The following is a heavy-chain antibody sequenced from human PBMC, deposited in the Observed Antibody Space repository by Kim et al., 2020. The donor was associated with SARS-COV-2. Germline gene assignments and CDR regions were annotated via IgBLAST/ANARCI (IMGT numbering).Heavy chain of an antibody. CDR1: GGSISSGGYY. CDR3: ARLWFARGMDV. D-gene: IGHD3-10*01. CDR2: IYYSGST. V-gene: IGHV4-31*03. Sequence: SETLSLTCTVSGGSISSGGYYWSWIRQHPGKGLEWIGYIYYSGSTYYTPSLKSRVTISVDTSKNQFSLKLSSVTAADTAVYYCARLWFARGMDVWGQGTTVTVSS. J-gene: IGHJ6*02.